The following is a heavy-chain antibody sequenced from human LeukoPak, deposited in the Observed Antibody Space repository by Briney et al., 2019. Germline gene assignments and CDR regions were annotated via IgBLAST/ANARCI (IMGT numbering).Heavy chain of an antibody. V-gene: IGHV4-34*01. J-gene: IGHJ6*03. Sequence: SETLSLTCAVYGGSFSGYDWSWIRQPPGKGLEWIGEINHSGSTNYNPSLKSRVTISVDTSKNQFSLKLSSVTAADTAVYYCARGPHYYYYMDVWGKGTTVTISS. CDR1: GGSFSGYD. CDR2: INHSGST. CDR3: ARGPHYYYYMDV.